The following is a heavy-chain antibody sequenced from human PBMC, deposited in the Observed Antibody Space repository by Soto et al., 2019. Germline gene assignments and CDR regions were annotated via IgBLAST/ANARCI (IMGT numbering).Heavy chain of an antibody. CDR3: ANDGATHPEHRIAARPLGH. J-gene: IGHJ6*01. Sequence: SQPLFSAASGFPFRGSGLYGFPQAPGKGLEWVAVISNDVRNKYYADSVKGRYTISRDNYKNTLYPQMTRLTAEDTALDYFANDGATHPEHRIAARPLGHWGERTPVPV. D-gene: IGHD6-6*01. V-gene: IGHV3-30*18. CDR2: ISNDVRNK. CDR1: GFPFRGSG.